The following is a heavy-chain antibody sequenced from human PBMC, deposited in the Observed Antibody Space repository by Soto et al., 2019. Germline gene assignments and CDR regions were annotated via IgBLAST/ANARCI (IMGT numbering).Heavy chain of an antibody. Sequence: QITLKESGPTLVNPTQTLTLTCTFSGFSLSTNGVGVGWIRQPPGKALEWVALIYWDDDKRYNPSLRSRLAITKDTSKNQVVLTMANMDPVDTATYFCAHRLPVNRGNWNYGAFAYWGQGILVTVSS. CDR2: IYWDDDK. CDR3: AHRLPVNRGNWNYGAFAY. V-gene: IGHV2-5*02. CDR1: GFSLSTNGVG. D-gene: IGHD1-7*01. J-gene: IGHJ4*02.